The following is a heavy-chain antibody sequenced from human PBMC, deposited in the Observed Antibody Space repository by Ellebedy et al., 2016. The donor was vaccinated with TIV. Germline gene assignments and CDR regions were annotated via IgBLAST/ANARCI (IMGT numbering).Heavy chain of an antibody. Sequence: GESLKISCAASGFTFSASGMTWARQAPGKGLEWVSGISSGGITYYADSVKGRFTISRDNAKNSLYLQMNSLRADDTAIYYCARDLYYGSGKIASSWGQGTLVTVSS. V-gene: IGHV3-69-1*01. CDR3: ARDLYYGSGKIASS. J-gene: IGHJ1*01. CDR2: ISSGGIT. D-gene: IGHD3-10*01. CDR1: GFTFSASG.